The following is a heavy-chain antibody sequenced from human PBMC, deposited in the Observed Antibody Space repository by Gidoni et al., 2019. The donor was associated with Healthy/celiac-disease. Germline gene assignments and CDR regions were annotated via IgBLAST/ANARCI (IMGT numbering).Heavy chain of an antibody. J-gene: IGHJ6*02. CDR3: AIPYSSSSDYYYGMDV. CDR1: GYSFSSYW. D-gene: IGHD6-6*01. CDR2: IYPGDSDT. Sequence: EVPLVQSGGRGKKPGGSLKISCKGSGYSFSSYWIGWVRQMPGKGLEWMGIIYPGDSDTRYSPSFQGQVTISADKSISTAYLQWSSLKASDTAMYYCAIPYSSSSDYYYGMDVWGQGTTVTVSS. V-gene: IGHV5-51*01.